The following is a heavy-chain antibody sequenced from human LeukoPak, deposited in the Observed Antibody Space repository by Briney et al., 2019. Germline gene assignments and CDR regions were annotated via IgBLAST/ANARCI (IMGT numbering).Heavy chain of an antibody. CDR1: GGSVSSGSYY. CDR3: ARGIWIQLWSYPQYYFDY. CDR2: IYYSGST. D-gene: IGHD5-18*01. V-gene: IGHV4-61*01. Sequence: SETLSLTCTVSGGSVSSGSYYWSWIRQPPGKGLEWIGYIYYSGSTNYNPSLKSRVTISVDTSKNQFSLKLSSVTAADTAVYYCARGIWIQLWSYPQYYFDYWGQGTLVTVSS. J-gene: IGHJ4*02.